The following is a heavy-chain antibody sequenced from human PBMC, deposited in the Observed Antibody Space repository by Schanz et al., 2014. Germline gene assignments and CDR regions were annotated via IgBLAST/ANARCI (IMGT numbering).Heavy chain of an antibody. J-gene: IGHJ6*02. CDR2: INPSVGNT. CDR1: GYTFNNHG. CDR3: VRDAGWAFGDYHGMDV. Sequence: QVQLVQSGGEVKKPGASATVSCKASGYTFNNHGISWVRQAPGQGLEWMGLINPSVGNTNYAQKFRGRVTMTRDTSTSTAYMELRSLISDDTAVYYCVRDAGWAFGDYHGMDVWGQGTSVTVSS. V-gene: IGHV1-18*01. D-gene: IGHD3-10*01.